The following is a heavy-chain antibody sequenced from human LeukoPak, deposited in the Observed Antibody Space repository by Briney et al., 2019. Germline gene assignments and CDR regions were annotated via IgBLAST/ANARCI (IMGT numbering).Heavy chain of an antibody. CDR3: ARVGAGFYGSGSNYYGLDV. CDR2: IRSSSSII. V-gene: IGHV3-48*02. CDR1: GFTFSSYS. D-gene: IGHD3-10*01. Sequence: GGSLRLSCAASGFTFSSYSMIWVRQAPGKGLEWLSYIRSSSSIIYYADSVKGRFTISRDNAKNSLYLQMNSLRDEDTAVYYCARVGAGFYGSGSNYYGLDVWGQGTTVTVSS. J-gene: IGHJ6*02.